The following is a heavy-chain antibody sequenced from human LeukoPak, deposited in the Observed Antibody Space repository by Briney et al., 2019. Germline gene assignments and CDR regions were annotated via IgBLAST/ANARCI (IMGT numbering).Heavy chain of an antibody. D-gene: IGHD6-6*01. V-gene: IGHV3-7*01. CDR2: IKHDGSEK. J-gene: IGHJ3*02. Sequence: GGSLRLSCAASGFMFSDFWMSWVRQAPGKGLEWVANIKHDGSEKYYVDSVKGRFTISRDNAKNSLYLQMNSLRAEDTAVYYCARDRVWASEQLVNDAFDIWGQGTMVTVSS. CDR1: GFMFSDFW. CDR3: ARDRVWASEQLVNDAFDI.